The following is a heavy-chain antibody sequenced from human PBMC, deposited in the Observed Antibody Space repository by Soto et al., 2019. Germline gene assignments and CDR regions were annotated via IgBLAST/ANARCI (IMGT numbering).Heavy chain of an antibody. J-gene: IGHJ4*02. CDR1: GFTFSNYA. Sequence: DVQLLDSGGGLVQPGRSLRLSCAASGFTFSNYAMSWVRQAPGKGLEWVSTIRASGVTTFYADSARGRFTISRDNSTNTLSLQMNSLTADDTAIYYCAKGAIGRLDYWGQGTLVTVSS. V-gene: IGHV3-23*01. D-gene: IGHD1-26*01. CDR3: AKGAIGRLDY. CDR2: IRASGVTT.